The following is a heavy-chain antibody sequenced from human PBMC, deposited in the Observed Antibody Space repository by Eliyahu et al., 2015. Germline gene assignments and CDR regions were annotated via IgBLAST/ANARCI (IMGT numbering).Heavy chain of an antibody. D-gene: IGHD5-18*01. CDR2: IYHSGST. Sequence: QVQLQESGPGLVKPSETLSLTCAVSGYSISSGYYWGWIRQPPGKGLEWIGSIYHSGSTYYNPSLKSRVTISVDTSKNQFSLKLSSVTAADTAVYYCARLLGGGYSYGYVYWGQGTLVTVSS. V-gene: IGHV4-38-2*01. CDR1: GYSISSGYY. J-gene: IGHJ4*02. CDR3: ARLLGGGYSYGYVY.